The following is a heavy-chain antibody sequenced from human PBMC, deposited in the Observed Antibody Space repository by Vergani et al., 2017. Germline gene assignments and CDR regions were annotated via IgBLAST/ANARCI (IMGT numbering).Heavy chain of an antibody. CDR1: GFMFSNYW. D-gene: IGHD3-22*01. V-gene: IGHV3-7*01. Sequence: EVQLVESGGGLVQPGGSLRLSCAASGFMFSNYWMNWVRQAPGKGLEWVANIKQDGSEKYYVDSVRGRFTISRDNAKNSLYLQMNSLRAEDTAVYYCARDLFYYDSSGYYSGFFDYWSQGTLVTVSS. J-gene: IGHJ4*02. CDR3: ARDLFYYDSSGYYSGFFDY. CDR2: IKQDGSEK.